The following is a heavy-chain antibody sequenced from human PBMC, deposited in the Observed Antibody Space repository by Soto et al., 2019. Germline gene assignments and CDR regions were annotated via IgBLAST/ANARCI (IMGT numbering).Heavy chain of an antibody. CDR1: GFSLTTSGVG. J-gene: IGHJ4*02. Sequence: QITLKESSPTLVKPTQTLTLTCTFSGFSLTTSGVGVGWIRQPPGKALEWLALLYWDDDNQYSPSLRNRLTLTKDTSKNQVVLTMTNMDPVDTATYYCAHGSGWLFDYWGQGTLVTVSS. CDR3: AHGSGWLFDY. CDR2: LYWDDDN. V-gene: IGHV2-5*02. D-gene: IGHD6-19*01.